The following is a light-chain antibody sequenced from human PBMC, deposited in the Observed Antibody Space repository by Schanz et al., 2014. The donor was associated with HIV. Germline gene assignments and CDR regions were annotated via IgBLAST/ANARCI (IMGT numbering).Light chain of an antibody. CDR1: QSVSTN. Sequence: ETVMTQSPATLSVSPGESATLSCRASQSVSTNLAWYQQKPGQPPRLLIYGASTRASGIPDRFSGGGAGTEFTLTISSLQSEDSAVYYCQQYGNWPPWTFGQGTKVEIK. CDR2: GAS. CDR3: QQYGNWPPWT. J-gene: IGKJ1*01. V-gene: IGKV3-15*01.